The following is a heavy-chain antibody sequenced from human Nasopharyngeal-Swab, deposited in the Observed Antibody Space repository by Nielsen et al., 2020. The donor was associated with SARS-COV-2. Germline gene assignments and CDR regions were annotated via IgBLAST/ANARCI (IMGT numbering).Heavy chain of an antibody. CDR3: ARDRRAKVYNDPFDL. D-gene: IGHD1-14*01. CDR1: GFTFIVYN. Sequence: GESLKISCASSGFTFIVYNMMWVRQVPWKGLEWLSYISIRSCTTKYADSVKGRFAVSRDNAKNSLFLQMNSLRDEDTAVYYCARDRRAKVYNDPFDLWGQGTMVTVSS. V-gene: IGHV3-11*06. CDR2: ISIRSCTT. J-gene: IGHJ3*01.